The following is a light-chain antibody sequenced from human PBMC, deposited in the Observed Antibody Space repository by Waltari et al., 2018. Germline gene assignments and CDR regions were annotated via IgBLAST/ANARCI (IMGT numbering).Light chain of an antibody. J-gene: IGLJ1*01. V-gene: IGLV2-23*01. CDR1: NSNVDILHL. CDR2: ESS. Sequence: QSALTQPASVSGSPGQSITISCTAVNSNVDILHLVSWYQHHPGRNPRLLIYESSQRPSGISNRFSGSKAGNTASLTMSGLQPEDEADYFCCSFAGYGIYVFGSGTQVSVL. CDR3: CSFAGYGIYV.